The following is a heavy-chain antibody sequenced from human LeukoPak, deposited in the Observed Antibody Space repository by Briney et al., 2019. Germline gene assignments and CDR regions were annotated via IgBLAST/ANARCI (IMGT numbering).Heavy chain of an antibody. Sequence: SETLSLICSISGDSITTNSYWWAWIRHPPGRGLEWIGSIYSSGNSYYTPSLKSRASISPDTSKNHYSLSLTSVTAADTAVYYCARRGIWDLQIGNWFDPWGRGILVTVSS. D-gene: IGHD3-16*01. CDR3: ARRGIWDLQIGNWFDP. J-gene: IGHJ5*02. V-gene: IGHV4-39*02. CDR2: IYSSGNS. CDR1: GDSITTNSYW.